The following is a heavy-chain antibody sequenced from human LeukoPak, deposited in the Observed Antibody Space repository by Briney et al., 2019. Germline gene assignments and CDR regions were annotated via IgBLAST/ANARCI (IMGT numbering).Heavy chain of an antibody. J-gene: IGHJ6*03. Sequence: ASVKVSCKASGYTFSGHYMHWVRQAPGQGLEWLGWINPITGDTKYAQKFQGSVTMTRDTSISTVYMELSRLRSDDTAVYYCARDYTMEGGGYYYYYMDVWGKGTTVTIS. D-gene: IGHD3-10*01. V-gene: IGHV1-2*02. CDR3: ARDYTMEGGGYYYYYMDV. CDR1: GYTFSGHY. CDR2: INPITGDT.